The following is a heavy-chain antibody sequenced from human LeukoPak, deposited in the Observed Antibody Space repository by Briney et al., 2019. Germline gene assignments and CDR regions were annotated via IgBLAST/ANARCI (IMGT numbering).Heavy chain of an antibody. D-gene: IGHD6-19*01. V-gene: IGHV3-11*01. CDR1: GFTFSGYY. CDR3: ARQIAVSGLFDL. J-gene: IGHJ4*02. Sequence: GGPLTLSCAASGFTFSGYYMSWIRQAPGRGLEWISYISLSGSTTHYADSVKGRFTISRDNARNSLYLHMNSVRAEDTAVYYCARQIAVSGLFDLWGQGALVTVSS. CDR2: ISLSGSTT.